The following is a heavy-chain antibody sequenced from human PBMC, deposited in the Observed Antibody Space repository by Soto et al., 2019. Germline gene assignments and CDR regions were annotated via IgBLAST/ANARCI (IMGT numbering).Heavy chain of an antibody. D-gene: IGHD3-3*01. J-gene: IGHJ6*02. CDR2: ISATSNHI. V-gene: IGHV3-21*01. CDR3: ARDSITIFGGGMDV. CDR1: DFTFSTYS. Sequence: GGSLRLSCVASDFTFSTYSMNWVHQAPGKGLEWVAYISATSNHIYYADSLKGRFTISRDNAKSSLYLHMNSLRAEDTAVYFCARDSITIFGGGMDVWGQGTTVTVSS.